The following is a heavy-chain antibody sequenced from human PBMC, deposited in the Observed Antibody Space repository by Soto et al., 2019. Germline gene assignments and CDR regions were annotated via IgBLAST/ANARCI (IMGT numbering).Heavy chain of an antibody. V-gene: IGHV4-59*01. J-gene: IGHJ6*02. Sequence: SETLSLTCTVSGGSISSYYWSWIRQPPGKGLEWIGYIYYSGSTNYNPSLKSRVTISVDTSKNQFSLKLSSVSAADTAVYYCARGRGSGSSFYYYGMDVWGQGTTVTVSS. CDR3: ARGRGSGSSFYYYGMDV. CDR1: GGSISSYY. D-gene: IGHD3-10*01. CDR2: IYYSGST.